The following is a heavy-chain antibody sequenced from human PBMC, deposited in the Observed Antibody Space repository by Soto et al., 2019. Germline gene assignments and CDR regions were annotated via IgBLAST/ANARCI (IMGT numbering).Heavy chain of an antibody. CDR2: IWYDGSNK. CDR3: GKDGSSWPYYYYGMDV. CDR1: GFTFSSYG. D-gene: IGHD6-13*01. J-gene: IGHJ6*02. Sequence: PGGSLRLSCAASGFTFSSYGMHWVRQAPSKGLEWVAVIWYDGSNKYYADSVKGRFTISRDNSKNTLYLQMNSLRAEDTAVYYCGKDGSSWPYYYYGMDVWGQGTTVTVSS. V-gene: IGHV3-33*06.